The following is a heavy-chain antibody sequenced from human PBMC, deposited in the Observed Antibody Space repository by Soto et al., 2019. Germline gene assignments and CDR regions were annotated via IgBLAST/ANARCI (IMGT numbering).Heavy chain of an antibody. J-gene: IGHJ4*02. CDR3: ARRGSGSYHDY. CDR1: GGSISSSSYY. Sequence: SETLSLTCTASGGSISSSSYYWGWIRQPPGKGLEWIGTIYYSGSTYYNPSLKSRVTISVDTSKNQFSLKLSSVTAADTAVYYCARRGSGSYHDYRGQGTLVTVSS. CDR2: IYYSGST. D-gene: IGHD3-10*01. V-gene: IGHV4-39*01.